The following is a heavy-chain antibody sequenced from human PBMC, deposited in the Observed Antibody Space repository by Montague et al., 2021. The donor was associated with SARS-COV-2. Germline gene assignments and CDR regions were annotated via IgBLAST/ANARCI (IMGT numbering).Heavy chain of an antibody. CDR2: ISSSGATI. CDR1: GFDFFNFD. J-gene: IGHJ4*02. Sequence: SLRFSCAASGFDFFNFDMAWVRQAPGRGLEWISDISSSGATILYADSLKGRFTISRDNIQKSPHLQMNSLRAEDTAVYYCATNKYCTLHDCLHGRHYFDHWGQGTLVTVSS. D-gene: IGHD2-8*01. V-gene: IGHV3-48*03. CDR3: ATNKYCTLHDCLHGRHYFDH.